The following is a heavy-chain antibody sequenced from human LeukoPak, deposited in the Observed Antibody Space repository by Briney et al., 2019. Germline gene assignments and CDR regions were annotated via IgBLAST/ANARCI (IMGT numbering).Heavy chain of an antibody. CDR1: GFTFSSYA. CDR2: ISYDGSNK. J-gene: IGHJ4*02. Sequence: GRSLRLSCAASGFTFSSYAMHWVRQAPGKGLEWVAVISYDGSNKYYADSVKGRLTISRDNSKNTLYLQMNSLRAEDTAVYYCARDQHLAGTFSYWGQGTLVTVSS. D-gene: IGHD6-13*01. V-gene: IGHV3-30*01. CDR3: ARDQHLAGTFSY.